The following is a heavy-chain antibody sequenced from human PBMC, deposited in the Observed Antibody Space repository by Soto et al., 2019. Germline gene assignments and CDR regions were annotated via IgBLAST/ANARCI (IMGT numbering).Heavy chain of an antibody. Sequence: PSETLSLTCSVSGGSMRSYYWNWLRQPAGKGLEWIGRTYSRGDTNYNPSVKSRVTMSVDTSKNEFSLRLNSVTAADTAVYYCAGIGEDVYYGMDVCGQGTTVTVS. D-gene: IGHD2-21*01. CDR3: AGIGEDVYYGMDV. J-gene: IGHJ6*02. V-gene: IGHV4-4*07. CDR1: GGSMRSYY. CDR2: TYSRGDT.